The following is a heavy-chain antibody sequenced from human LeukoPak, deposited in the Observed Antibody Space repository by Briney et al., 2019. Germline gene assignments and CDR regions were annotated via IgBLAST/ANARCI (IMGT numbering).Heavy chain of an antibody. CDR2: INHSGST. CDR3: ASLYSSSWYSDYYYYYMDV. V-gene: IGHV4-34*01. D-gene: IGHD6-13*01. CDR1: GGSFSGCY. Sequence: SETLSLTCAVYGGSFSGCYWSWIRQPPGKGLEWIGEINHSGSTNYNPSLKSRVTISVDTSKNQFSLKLSSVTAADTAVYYCASLYSSSWYSDYYYYYMDVWGKGTTVTVSS. J-gene: IGHJ6*03.